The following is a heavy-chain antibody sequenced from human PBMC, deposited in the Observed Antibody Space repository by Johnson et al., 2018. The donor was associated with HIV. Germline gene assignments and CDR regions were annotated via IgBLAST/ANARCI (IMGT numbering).Heavy chain of an antibody. CDR1: GFTFDDYG. D-gene: IGHD1-1*01. Sequence: VESGGGVVRPGGSLRLSCAASGFTFDDYGMTWVRQVPGKGLEWVCGINWNSGSIGYADSVKGRFTISRDNAKNSLYLQMNSLRAEDTALYFCATVWRNEGRYSFDTWGQGTVVTVSS. CDR2: INWNSGSI. V-gene: IGHV3-20*04. J-gene: IGHJ3*02. CDR3: ATVWRNEGRYSFDT.